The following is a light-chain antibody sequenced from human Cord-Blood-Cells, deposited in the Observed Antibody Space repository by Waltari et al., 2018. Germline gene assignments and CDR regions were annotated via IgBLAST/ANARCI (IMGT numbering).Light chain of an antibody. CDR1: SSDVGSYNH. CDR2: EGS. J-gene: IGLJ2*01. CDR3: CSYAGSSTFVV. Sequence: QSALTQPASVSGSPGQSITISCTGTSSDVGSYNHVSWYQQHPGKAPKLMIYEGSKRPSGVSNRFSGSTSGNTASLTISGLQAEDEADYYCCSYAGSSTFVVFGGGTKLTVL. V-gene: IGLV2-23*03.